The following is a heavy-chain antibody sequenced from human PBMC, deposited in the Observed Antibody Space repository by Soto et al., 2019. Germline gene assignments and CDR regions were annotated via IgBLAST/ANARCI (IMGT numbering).Heavy chain of an antibody. CDR3: ARDRITIFARDDMDV. V-gene: IGHV1-18*01. CDR1: GYTFTSYG. J-gene: IGHJ6*02. Sequence: QVLLVQSGAEVKKPGASVKVSCKASGYTFTSYGISWVRQAPGQGLEWMGWISPYNGNTKYAQKVQGRVTMTTDTSTSTTYMEVRSLRSDDTAVYYCARDRITIFARDDMDVLGQGTTVTVSS. CDR2: ISPYNGNT. D-gene: IGHD3-3*01.